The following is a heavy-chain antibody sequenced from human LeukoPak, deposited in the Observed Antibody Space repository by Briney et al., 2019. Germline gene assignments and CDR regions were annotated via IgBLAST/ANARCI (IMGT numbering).Heavy chain of an antibody. CDR2: IRYDGSNK. Sequence: GGSLRLSCAASGFTFSSYAMHWVRQAPGKGLEWVAFIRYDGSNKYYADSVKGRFTISRDNSKNTLYLQMNSLRAEDTAVYYCAKDRSGSARVLDYWGQGTLVTVSS. V-gene: IGHV3-30*02. CDR1: GFTFSSYA. J-gene: IGHJ4*02. CDR3: AKDRSGSARVLDY. D-gene: IGHD3-10*01.